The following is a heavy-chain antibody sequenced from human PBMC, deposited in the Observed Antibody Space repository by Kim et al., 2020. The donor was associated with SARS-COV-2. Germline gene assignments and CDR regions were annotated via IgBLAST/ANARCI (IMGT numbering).Heavy chain of an antibody. J-gene: IGHJ1*01. D-gene: IGHD2-2*01. CDR2: ISWDGGST. CDR3: AKGYCSSTSCPPQH. Sequence: GGSLRLSCAASGFTFDDYTMHWVRQAPGKGLEWVSLISWDGGSTYYADSVKGRFTISRDNSKNSLYLQMNSLRTEDTALYYCAKGYCSSTSCPPQHWGQGTLVTVSS. V-gene: IGHV3-43*01. CDR1: GFTFDDYT.